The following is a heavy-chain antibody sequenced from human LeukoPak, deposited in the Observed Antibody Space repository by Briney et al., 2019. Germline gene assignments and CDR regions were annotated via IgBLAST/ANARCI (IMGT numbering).Heavy chain of an antibody. CDR1: GGSISSSSYY. J-gene: IGHJ3*02. V-gene: IGHV4-39*07. Sequence: PSETLSLTCTVSGGSISSSSYYWGWIRQPPGKGLEWIGSIYYSGSTYYNPSLKSRVTISVDTSKNQFSLKLSSVTAADTAVYYCAREDRGVVTPRGDAFDIWGQGTMVTVSS. CDR3: AREDRGVVTPRGDAFDI. CDR2: IYYSGST. D-gene: IGHD4-23*01.